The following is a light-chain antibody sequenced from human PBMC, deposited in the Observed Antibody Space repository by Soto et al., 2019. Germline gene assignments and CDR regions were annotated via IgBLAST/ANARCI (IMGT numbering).Light chain of an antibody. J-gene: IGLJ2*01. V-gene: IGLV9-49*01. CDR2: VGTGGIVG. CDR3: GADHGSGSNFVL. CDR1: SGYSNYK. Sequence: QPVLTQPPSASASLGASVTLTCTLSSGYSNYKVDWYQQRPGKGPRFEMRVGTGGIVGSKGDGIPDRFSVLGSGLNRYLTIKNIQEEDESDYHCGADHGSGSNFVLFGGGTKLTVL.